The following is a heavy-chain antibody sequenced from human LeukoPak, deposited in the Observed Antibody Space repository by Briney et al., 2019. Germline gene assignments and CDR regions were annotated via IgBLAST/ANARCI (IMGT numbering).Heavy chain of an antibody. J-gene: IGHJ3*02. CDR2: IYYSGST. CDR3: ARHTLPDIVLMVYPDAFDI. V-gene: IGHV4-59*05. Sequence: SETLSLTCTVSGGSISSYYWSWIRQPPGKGLEWIGSIYYSGSTYYNPSLKSRVTISVDTSKNQFSLKLSSVTAADTAVYYCARHTLPDIVLMVYPDAFDIWGQGTMVTVSS. CDR1: GGSISSYY. D-gene: IGHD2-8*01.